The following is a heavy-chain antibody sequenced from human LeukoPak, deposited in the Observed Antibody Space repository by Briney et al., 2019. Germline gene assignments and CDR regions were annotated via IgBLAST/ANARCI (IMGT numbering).Heavy chain of an antibody. Sequence: PGGSLRLSCAASGFTFSSYAMGWVCQAQGKGLEWVPALSGSGGSPYYADSVKGRFTISRDNSNDTLFLQMNSLRAEDTAVYYCAKDHVYWGQGTLVTVSS. CDR3: AKDHVY. CDR2: LSGSGGSP. V-gene: IGHV3-23*01. J-gene: IGHJ4*02. CDR1: GFTFSSYA.